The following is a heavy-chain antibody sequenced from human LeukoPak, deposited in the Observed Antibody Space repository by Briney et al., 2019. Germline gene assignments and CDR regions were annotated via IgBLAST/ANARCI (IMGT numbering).Heavy chain of an antibody. CDR3: ARDRAGWYIDY. CDR1: GGSISSYY. Sequence: SETLSLTCTVSGGSISSYYWTWIRQPPGKGLEWIGYIYFSGSTNYNPSLKNRVTFSVDTSKNQFSLKLSSVTAADTAVYYCARDRAGWYIDYWGQGTLVTVSS. J-gene: IGHJ4*02. CDR2: IYFSGST. D-gene: IGHD6-19*01. V-gene: IGHV4-59*01.